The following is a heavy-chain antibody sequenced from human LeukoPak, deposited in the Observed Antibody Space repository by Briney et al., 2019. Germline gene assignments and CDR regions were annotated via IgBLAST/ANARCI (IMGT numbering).Heavy chain of an antibody. J-gene: IGHJ5*02. CDR1: GYTFTSYY. D-gene: IGHD3-3*01. CDR3: ARDGAYYDFWSGYPSPTNWFDP. Sequence: ASVKVSCKASGYTFTSYYMHWVRQAPGQGLEWMGIINPSGRTDYAQKFQGRVTLTRDTSTSTVYMELRGLRSEDTAVYYCARDGAYYDFWSGYPSPTNWFDPWGQGTLVTVSS. V-gene: IGHV1-46*03. CDR2: INPSGRT.